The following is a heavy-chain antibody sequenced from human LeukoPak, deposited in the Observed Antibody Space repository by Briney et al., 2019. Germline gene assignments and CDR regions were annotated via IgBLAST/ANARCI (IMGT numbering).Heavy chain of an antibody. J-gene: IGHJ4*02. CDR1: GFTFSSYA. CDR3: AKSETYCGGDCYLYYFDY. CDR2: ISGSGGST. D-gene: IGHD2-21*02. V-gene: IGHV3-23*01. Sequence: GGSLRLSCAASGFTFSSYAMSWVRQAPGKGLEWVSAISGSGGSTYYADSVKGRFTISRDNSKNTLYLQMNSLRAEDTAVYYCAKSETYCGGDCYLYYFDYWGQGTLVTVPS.